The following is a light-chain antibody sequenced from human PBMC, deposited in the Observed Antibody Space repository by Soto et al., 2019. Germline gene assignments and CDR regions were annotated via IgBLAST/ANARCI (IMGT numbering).Light chain of an antibody. CDR3: QQYNNWPRT. V-gene: IGKV3-15*01. Sequence: EIVMTQSPAPLSVSPGERATLSCRASQSVSSNLAWFQQKPGQAPRLLIYDASTRATGIPARFSGSGSGTEFTLTISSLQSEDFAVYYCQQYNNWPRTFGPGTKVDIK. CDR2: DAS. J-gene: IGKJ3*01. CDR1: QSVSSN.